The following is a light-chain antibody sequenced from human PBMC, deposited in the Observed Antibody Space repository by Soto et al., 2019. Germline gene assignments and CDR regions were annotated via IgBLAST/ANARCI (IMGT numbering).Light chain of an antibody. V-gene: IGLV2-11*01. CDR1: SSDVGGYNY. J-gene: IGLJ1*01. Sequence: QSALTQPRSVSGSPGHSVTISCTGTSSDVGGYNYVSWYQQHPDKAPKLMIYDVSKRPSGVPDRFSGSKSGNTASLTISGLQAEDEADYYCCSYACSYRYVFGTGTKVTVL. CDR3: CSYACSYRYV. CDR2: DVS.